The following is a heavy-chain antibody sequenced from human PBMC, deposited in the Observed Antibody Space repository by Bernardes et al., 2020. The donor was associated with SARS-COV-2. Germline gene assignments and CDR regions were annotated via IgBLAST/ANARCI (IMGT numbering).Heavy chain of an antibody. J-gene: IGHJ4*02. CDR3: ARATVMKEDSGYDF. Sequence: ASMKVSCKASGYTFTSYDINWVRQATGQGLEWMGWMNPNSGNTGYAQKFQGRVTMTRNTSISTAYMELSSLRSEDTAVYYCARATVMKEDSGYDFWGQGTLVTVSS. D-gene: IGHD5-12*01. V-gene: IGHV1-8*01. CDR2: MNPNSGNT. CDR1: GYTFTSYD.